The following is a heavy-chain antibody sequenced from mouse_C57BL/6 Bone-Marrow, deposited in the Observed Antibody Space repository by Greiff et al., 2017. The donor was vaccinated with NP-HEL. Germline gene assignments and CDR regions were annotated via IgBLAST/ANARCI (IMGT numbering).Heavy chain of an antibody. D-gene: IGHD1-1*01. Sequence: DVKLVESEGGLVQPGSSMKLSCTASGFTFSDYYMAWVRQVPEKGLEWVANINYDGSSTYYLDSLKSRFIISRDNAKNILYLQMSSLKSEDTATYYCARVPSFITTVVAPYWYFDVWGTGTTVTVSS. J-gene: IGHJ1*03. V-gene: IGHV5-16*01. CDR1: GFTFSDYY. CDR2: INYDGSST. CDR3: ARVPSFITTVVAPYWYFDV.